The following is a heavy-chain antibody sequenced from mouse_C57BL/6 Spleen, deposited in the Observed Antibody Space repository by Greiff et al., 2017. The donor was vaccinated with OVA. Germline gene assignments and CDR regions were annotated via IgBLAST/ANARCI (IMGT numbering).Heavy chain of an antibody. CDR2: ISYDGSN. D-gene: IGHD1-1*01. CDR3: ARDPDYYGSRYFDV. J-gene: IGHJ1*03. V-gene: IGHV3-6*01. Sequence: ESGPGLVKPSQSLSLTCSVTGYSITSGYYWNWIRQFPGNKLEWMGYISYDGSNNYNPSLKNRISITRDTSKNQFFLKLNSVTTEDTATYYCARDPDYYGSRYFDVWGTGTTVTVSS. CDR1: GYSITSGYY.